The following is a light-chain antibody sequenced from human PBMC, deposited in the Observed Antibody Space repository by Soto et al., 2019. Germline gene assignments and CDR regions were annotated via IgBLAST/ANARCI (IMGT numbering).Light chain of an antibody. CDR3: QQYAGSPWT. Sequence: EIVLTQSPDTLSLSPGERATLSCRASQSVSSSYLAWYQQKPGQAPRLLIYGASSRATGIPDRFSGNGSGTDFTLTISRLEPEDFGVYYCQQYAGSPWTFGQGTKVDIK. CDR2: GAS. V-gene: IGKV3-20*01. CDR1: QSVSSSY. J-gene: IGKJ1*01.